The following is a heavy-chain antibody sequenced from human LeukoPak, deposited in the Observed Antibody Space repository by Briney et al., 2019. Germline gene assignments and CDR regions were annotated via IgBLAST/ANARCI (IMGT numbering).Heavy chain of an antibody. D-gene: IGHD6-13*01. V-gene: IGHV3-30*18. J-gene: IGHJ5*02. CDR1: GFTFSSYG. Sequence: GGSLRLSCAASGFTFSSYGMHWVRQAPGKGLEWVAVISYDGSNKYYADSVKGRFTISRDNSKNTLSLQMNSLRAEDTAVYYCAKDSSSWHNWFDPWGQGTLVTVSS. CDR2: ISYDGSNK. CDR3: AKDSSSWHNWFDP.